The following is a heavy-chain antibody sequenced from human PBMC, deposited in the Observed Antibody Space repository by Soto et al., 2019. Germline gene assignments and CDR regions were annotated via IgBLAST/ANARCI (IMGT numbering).Heavy chain of an antibody. CDR1: GGSISSGDYY. V-gene: IGHV4-30-4*01. J-gene: IGHJ4*02. Sequence: SETLSLTCTVSGGSISSGDYYWSWIRQPPGKGLEWIGYIYYSGSTYYNPSLKSRVTISVDTSKNQFSLKLSSVTAADTAVYYCARLQRDDILTGYQLDTLDYWGQGTLVTVSS. D-gene: IGHD3-9*01. CDR2: IYYSGST. CDR3: ARLQRDDILTGYQLDTLDY.